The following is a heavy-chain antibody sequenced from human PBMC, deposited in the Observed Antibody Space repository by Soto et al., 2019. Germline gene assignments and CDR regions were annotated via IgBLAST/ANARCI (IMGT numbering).Heavy chain of an antibody. CDR3: ARGFVRSSSFHYYYGMDV. D-gene: IGHD6-6*01. V-gene: IGHV1-69*06. Sequence: SVKVSCKASGGTFNSYAISWVRQAPGQGLEWMGGIIPIFGTANYAQKFQGRVTITADKSTSTAYMELSSLRSEDTAVYYCARGFVRSSSFHYYYGMDVWGQGTTVTVSS. CDR2: IIPIFGTA. CDR1: GGTFNSYA. J-gene: IGHJ6*02.